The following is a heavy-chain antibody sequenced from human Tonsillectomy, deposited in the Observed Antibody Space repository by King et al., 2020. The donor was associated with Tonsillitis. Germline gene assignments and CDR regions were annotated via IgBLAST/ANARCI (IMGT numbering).Heavy chain of an antibody. V-gene: IGHV1-18*01. CDR1: GYTFTSYG. CDR3: ARDWGSTVTRGAFDF. D-gene: IGHD4-17*01. CDR2: ISGYSGNT. Sequence: QLVQSGAEVKKPGASVRVSCKASGYTFTSYGISWVRQAPGQGLEWMGWISGYSGNTNYAQKLQGRVTMTTDTSTKTAYMELRSLRSDDTALYYCARDWGSTVTRGAFDFWGQGTMVTVSS. J-gene: IGHJ3*01.